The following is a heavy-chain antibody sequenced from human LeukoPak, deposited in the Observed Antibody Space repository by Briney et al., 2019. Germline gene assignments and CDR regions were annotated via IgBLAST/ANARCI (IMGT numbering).Heavy chain of an antibody. D-gene: IGHD3-9*01. CDR2: ISSSSSYI. CDR3: ARDGGGVKDILTGYHRSRGFDY. J-gene: IGHJ4*02. V-gene: IGHV3-21*01. Sequence: GGSLRLSCAASGFTFSSYSMNWVRQAPGKGLEWVSSISSSSSYIYYADSVKGRFTISRDNAKNSLYLQMNSLRAEDTAVYYCARDGGGVKDILTGYHRSRGFDYWGQGTLVTVSS. CDR1: GFTFSSYS.